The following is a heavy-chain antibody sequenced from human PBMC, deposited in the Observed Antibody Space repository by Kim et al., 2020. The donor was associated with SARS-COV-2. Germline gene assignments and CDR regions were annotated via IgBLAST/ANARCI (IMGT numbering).Heavy chain of an antibody. D-gene: IGHD3-9*01. J-gene: IGHJ4*02. Sequence: YAQKLQGRVTMTTDTSTSTAYMELRSLRSDDTAMYYCARDFFRLTPYFDYWGQGTLVTVSS. V-gene: IGHV1-18*01. CDR3: ARDFFRLTPYFDY.